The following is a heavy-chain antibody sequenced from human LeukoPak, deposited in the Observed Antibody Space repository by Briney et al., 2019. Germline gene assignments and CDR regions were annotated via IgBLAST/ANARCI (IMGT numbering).Heavy chain of an antibody. Sequence: TGGSLRLSCAASGFIFSTYGMHWVRQAPGKGLEWVAVVWSGGNNKYYSDSVKGRFTISRDNSKNTLYLQMNSLRAEDTAVYYCAKDGQVGAIGYFDYRGQEILVTVSS. V-gene: IGHV3-33*06. CDR2: VWSGGNNK. CDR3: AKDGQVGAIGYFDY. J-gene: IGHJ4*02. D-gene: IGHD1-26*01. CDR1: GFIFSTYG.